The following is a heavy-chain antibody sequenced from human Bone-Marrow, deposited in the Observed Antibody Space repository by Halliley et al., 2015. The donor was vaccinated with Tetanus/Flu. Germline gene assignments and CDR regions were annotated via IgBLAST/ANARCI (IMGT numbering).Heavy chain of an antibody. CDR1: GFSFSSYG. D-gene: IGHD3-22*01. J-gene: IGHJ4*02. V-gene: IGHV3-33*01. CDR3: ARARDCYDSRDYYADY. CDR2: IWYDGSNQ. Sequence: SLRLSCGASGFSFSSYGMHWVRQAPVKGLEWVAVIWYDGSNQYYADSVKGRFTISRDNSMNTLYLQMNSLRAEDTAVYYCARARDCYDSRDYYADYWGQGTLVTVSS.